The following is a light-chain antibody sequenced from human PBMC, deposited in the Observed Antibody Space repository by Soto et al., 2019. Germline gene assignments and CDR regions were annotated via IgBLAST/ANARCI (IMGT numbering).Light chain of an antibody. CDR2: SNN. J-gene: IGLJ3*02. V-gene: IGLV1-44*01. CDR1: SSNIGSNT. Sequence: QSALTQPPSASGTPGQRVTFSCSGSSSNIGSNTVHWYQQLPGTAPKLLIYSNNQRPSGVPDRFSGSKSGTSASLAISGLQSEDEADYYCAAWDDSLNGWVFGGGTQLTVL. CDR3: AAWDDSLNGWV.